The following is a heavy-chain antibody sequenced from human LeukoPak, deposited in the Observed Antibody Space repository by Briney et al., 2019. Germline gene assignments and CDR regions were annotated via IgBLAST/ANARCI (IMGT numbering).Heavy chain of an antibody. V-gene: IGHV1-18*01. D-gene: IGHD3-10*01. J-gene: IGHJ4*02. CDR3: ARGSGMGLWFGELSLDY. CDR1: GYTFTSYG. CDR2: ISAYNGKT. Sequence: GASVKVSCKASGYTFTSYGISWVRQAPGHGLEWMGWISAYNGKTNYAQKLQGRGTMTTDTSTSTAYMELRSLRSDDTAVYYCARGSGMGLWFGELSLDYWGQGTLVTVSS.